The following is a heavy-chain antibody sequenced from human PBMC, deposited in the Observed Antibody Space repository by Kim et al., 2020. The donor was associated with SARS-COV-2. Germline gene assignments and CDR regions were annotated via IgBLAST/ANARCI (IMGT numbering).Heavy chain of an antibody. D-gene: IGHD5-18*01. J-gene: IGHJ6*02. CDR3: ARDYRIQLWFVYYGMDV. V-gene: IGHV3-30-3*01. CDR1: GFTFSSYA. CDR2: ISYDGSNK. Sequence: GGSLRLSCAASGFTFSSYAMHWVRQAPGKGLEWVAVISYDGSNKYYADSVKGRFTISRDNSKNTLYLQMNSLRAEDTAVYYCARDYRIQLWFVYYGMDVWGQGPTVTVSS.